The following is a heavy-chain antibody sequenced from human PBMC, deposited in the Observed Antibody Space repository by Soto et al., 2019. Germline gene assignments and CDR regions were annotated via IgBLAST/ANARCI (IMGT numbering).Heavy chain of an antibody. J-gene: IGHJ4*02. CDR2: IYWDDDK. Sequence: QITLKESGPPLANPTQTLMLTCTFSGFSLSTARASVGWLRQPPGKALEWLALIYWDDDKGYSPSLKSRLTITKDTSTNQVVLTLSNMDPVDTATYYCAHSRGFGALAFDHWGQGTQVTVSS. D-gene: IGHD3-10*01. CDR3: AHSRGFGALAFDH. V-gene: IGHV2-5*02. CDR1: GFSLSTARAS.